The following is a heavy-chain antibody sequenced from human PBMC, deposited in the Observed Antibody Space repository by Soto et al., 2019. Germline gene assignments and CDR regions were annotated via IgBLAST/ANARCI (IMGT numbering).Heavy chain of an antibody. V-gene: IGHV1-69*13. CDR2: IIPIFGTA. J-gene: IGHJ3*02. D-gene: IGHD1-20*01. CDR1: GGTFSSYA. Sequence: SVKVSCKASGGTFSSYAISWVRQAPGQGLEWMGGIIPIFGTANYAQKFQGRVTITADESTSTAYMELSSLRSEDTAVYYCARGRAQFNWDAFDIWGQGTMVTVSS. CDR3: ARGRAQFNWDAFDI.